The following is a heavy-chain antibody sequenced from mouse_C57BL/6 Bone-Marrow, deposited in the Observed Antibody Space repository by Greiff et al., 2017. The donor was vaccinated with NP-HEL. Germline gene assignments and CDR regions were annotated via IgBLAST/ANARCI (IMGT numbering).Heavy chain of an antibody. CDR2: IDPEDGEN. CDR1: GFNIKDYY. V-gene: IGHV14-2*01. CDR3: ARWDMKMAY. Sequence: EVQLQQSGAELVKPGASVKLSCTASGFNIKDYYMHWVKQRNEQGLEWIGRIDPEDGENKYAPKFPGKATITADTSSNTAYLQLSSLTSEDTAVYYCARWDMKMAYWGQGTLVTVSA. D-gene: IGHD2-3*01. J-gene: IGHJ3*01.